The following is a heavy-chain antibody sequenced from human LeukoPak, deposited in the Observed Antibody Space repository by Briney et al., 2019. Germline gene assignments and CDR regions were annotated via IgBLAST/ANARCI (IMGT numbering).Heavy chain of an antibody. J-gene: IGHJ5*02. CDR2: ISGSGGST. D-gene: IGHD3-9*01. CDR3: AKDGRYFDWLFSNWFDP. CDR1: GFTFSSYA. Sequence: GGSLRLSCAASGFTFSSYAMSWVRQAPGKGLEWVSAISGSGGSTYYADSVKGRFTISRDNSKNTLYLQMNSLRAEDTAVYYCAKDGRYFDWLFSNWFDPWGQGNPGHRLL. V-gene: IGHV3-23*01.